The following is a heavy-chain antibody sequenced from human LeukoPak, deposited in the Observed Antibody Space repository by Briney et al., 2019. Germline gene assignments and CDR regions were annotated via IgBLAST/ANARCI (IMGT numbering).Heavy chain of an antibody. J-gene: IGHJ4*02. D-gene: IGHD4-11*01. V-gene: IGHV4-4*07. CDR1: GVSITSYY. CDR3: ARGYSNLDY. Sequence: PSETLSLACTVSGVSITSYYWSWIRQPAGKGLEWIGRFYTSGSTNYNPSLKGRVTMSVDTSKNQFSLKLSSVTAADTAVYYCARGYSNLDYWGQGTLVTVSS. CDR2: FYTSGST.